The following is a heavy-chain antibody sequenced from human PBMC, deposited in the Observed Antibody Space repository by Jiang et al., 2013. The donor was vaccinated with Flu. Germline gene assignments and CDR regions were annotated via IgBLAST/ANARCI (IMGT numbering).Heavy chain of an antibody. CDR2: SIIVEST. CDR3: ARGSGYRFGTSYYFDS. CDR1: GGSFSGYY. Sequence: LLKPSETLSLTCAVSGGSFSGYYWTWIRQPQGRGWSGLGKSIIVESTNYNPSLKSRVTISVDTSKNQFSLKLTSVTAADTAVYYCARGSGYRFGTSYYFDSWDQGTLVTVSS. V-gene: IGHV4-34*01. J-gene: IGHJ4*02. D-gene: IGHD5-18*01.